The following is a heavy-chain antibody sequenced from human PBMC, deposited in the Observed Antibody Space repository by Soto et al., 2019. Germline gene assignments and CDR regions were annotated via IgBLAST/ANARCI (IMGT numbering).Heavy chain of an antibody. Sequence: GGSLRLSCAASGFTFSSYAMSWVRQAPGKGLEWVSAISGSGGSTYYADSVKGRFTISRDNSKNTLYLQMNSLGAEDTAVYYCAKVVVPAAMTHRYYYYYMDVWGKGTTVTVSS. CDR3: AKVVVPAAMTHRYYYYYMDV. V-gene: IGHV3-23*01. D-gene: IGHD2-2*01. CDR2: ISGSGGST. CDR1: GFTFSSYA. J-gene: IGHJ6*03.